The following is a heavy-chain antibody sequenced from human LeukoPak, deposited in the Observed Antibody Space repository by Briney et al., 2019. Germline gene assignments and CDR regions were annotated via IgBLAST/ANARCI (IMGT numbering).Heavy chain of an antibody. V-gene: IGHV4-61*02. CDR3: ARLRLGYLTLVVAFDI. D-gene: IGHD2-8*02. Sequence: PSETLSLTCTVSGGSISSGSYYWSWIPQPAGKGLEWIGRIYTSGSTNYNPSLKSRVTISVDTSKNQFSLKLSSVTAADTAVYYCARLRLGYLTLVVAFDIWGQGTMVTVSS. CDR2: IYTSGST. CDR1: GGSISSGSYY. J-gene: IGHJ3*02.